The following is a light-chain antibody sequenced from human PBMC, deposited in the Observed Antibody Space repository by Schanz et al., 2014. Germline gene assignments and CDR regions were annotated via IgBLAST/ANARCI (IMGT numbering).Light chain of an antibody. Sequence: EKVMTQSPATLSVSPGERATLSCRASQIVSSVFLAWYQKKPGLAPRLLIYDASTRATGISARFSGSGSGTEFSLTISSLQSEDFAVYYCQQRNKWPLTFGGGTKVEI. CDR2: DAS. J-gene: IGKJ4*01. CDR1: QIVSSV. V-gene: IGKV3-15*01. CDR3: QQRNKWPLT.